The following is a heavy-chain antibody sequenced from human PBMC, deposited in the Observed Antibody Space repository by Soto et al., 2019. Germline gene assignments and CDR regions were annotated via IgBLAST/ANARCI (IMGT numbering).Heavy chain of an antibody. D-gene: IGHD2-15*01. Sequence: QVQLVQSGAEVKKPGSSVKVSCKASGGNFSRDAISWVRQAPGQGLEWMGGIIPMFGTAKYAQKFQGRLTITADESTSTAYMELRSLRSEDTAVYYCARGVVVVAASQLGWFDPWGQGTLVTVSS. CDR3: ARGVVVVAASQLGWFDP. CDR1: GGNFSRDA. V-gene: IGHV1-69*01. J-gene: IGHJ5*02. CDR2: IIPMFGTA.